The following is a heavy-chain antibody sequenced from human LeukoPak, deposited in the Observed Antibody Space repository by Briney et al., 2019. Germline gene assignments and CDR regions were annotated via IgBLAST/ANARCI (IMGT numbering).Heavy chain of an antibody. J-gene: IGHJ2*01. V-gene: IGHV3-23*01. D-gene: IGHD1-1*01. CDR1: GFTFSNYA. CDR3: AKGATGNYWYFDL. CDR2: ISGSGAST. Sequence: GGSLRLSCAASGFTFSNYAMSWVRQAPGKGLEWVSAISGSGASTYSADSVKGRFTISRGNSKNTLYLQMNSLRAEDTAIYYCAKGATGNYWYFDLWGRGTLVTVSS.